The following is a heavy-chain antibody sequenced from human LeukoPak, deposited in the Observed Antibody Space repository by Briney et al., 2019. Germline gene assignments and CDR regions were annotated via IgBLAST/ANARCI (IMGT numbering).Heavy chain of an antibody. V-gene: IGHV3-9*01. CDR2: ISWNSGSI. J-gene: IGHJ4*02. CDR3: AKDNRRHYTSGPNPDSLH. CDR1: GSIFNNYA. D-gene: IGHD6-19*01. Sequence: QSGGSLRLSCAGSGSIFNNYAMHWVRQPPGKGLEWVSGISWNSGSIGYADSVKGRFTISRDNAKNSLYLQMNSLRVEDTAFYYCAKDNRRHYTSGPNPDSLHWGQGALVTVSS.